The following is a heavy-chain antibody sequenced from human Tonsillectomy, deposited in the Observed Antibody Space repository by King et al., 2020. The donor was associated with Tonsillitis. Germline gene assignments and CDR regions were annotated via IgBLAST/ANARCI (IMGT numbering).Heavy chain of an antibody. Sequence: QLVQSGAEVKKPGASVKVSCKASGYTFTSYDINWVRQATGQGLEWMGWMNPNSGNTGYAQKFQGRVTMTRNTSISTAYMELSSLRSEDTAVYYCARGTTHYSGSSGYYDAFYIWGQGTMVTVSS. V-gene: IGHV1-8*01. CDR1: GYTFTSYD. D-gene: IGHD3-22*01. CDR2: MNPNSGNT. J-gene: IGHJ3*02. CDR3: ARGTTHYSGSSGYYDAFYI.